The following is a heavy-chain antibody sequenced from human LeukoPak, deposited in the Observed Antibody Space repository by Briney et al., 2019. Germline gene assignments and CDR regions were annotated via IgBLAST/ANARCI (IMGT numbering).Heavy chain of an antibody. D-gene: IGHD2/OR15-2a*01. V-gene: IGHV4-39*07. J-gene: IGHJ6*02. Sequence: SETLSLTCTVSGGSISSGDYYWSWIRQPPGKGLEWIGEINHSGSTNYNPSLKSRVTISVDTSKNQFSLKLSSVTAADTAVYYCAREVIVISYYGMDVWGQGTTVTVSS. CDR2: INHSGST. CDR1: GGSISSGDYY. CDR3: AREVIVISYYGMDV.